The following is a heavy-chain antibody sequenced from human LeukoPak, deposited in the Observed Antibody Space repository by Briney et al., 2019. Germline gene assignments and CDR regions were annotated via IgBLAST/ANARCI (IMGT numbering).Heavy chain of an antibody. CDR1: GYTFSNYG. CDR3: ARETGYSSSWVPYYYYYGMDV. J-gene: IGHJ6*02. D-gene: IGHD6-13*01. Sequence: ASVKVSCKASGYTFSNYGISWVRQAPGQGLEWMGWINTNTGNPTYAQGFTGRFVFSLDTSVSTAYLQISSLKAEDTAVYYCARETGYSSSWVPYYYYYGMDVWGQGTTVTVSS. CDR2: INTNTGNP. V-gene: IGHV7-4-1*02.